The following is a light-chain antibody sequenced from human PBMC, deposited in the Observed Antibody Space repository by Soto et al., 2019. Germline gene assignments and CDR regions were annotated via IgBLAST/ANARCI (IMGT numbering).Light chain of an antibody. CDR3: QQYNGYSRT. J-gene: IGKJ1*01. Sequence: DIQMTQSPSTLSASVGDSVTITCRASQSIGDSLAWYQQKPGKAPYLLISDVSSLERGVPSRFSGSGSGTEFTLTISSMQPDDFATFYCQQYNGYSRTFGQGTKG. CDR1: QSIGDS. CDR2: DVS. V-gene: IGKV1-5*01.